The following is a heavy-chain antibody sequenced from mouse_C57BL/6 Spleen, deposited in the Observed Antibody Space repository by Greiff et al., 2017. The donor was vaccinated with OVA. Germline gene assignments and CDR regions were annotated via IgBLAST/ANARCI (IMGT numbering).Heavy chain of an antibody. CDR1: GYAFTNYL. D-gene: IGHD1-1*01. Sequence: VQLQQSGAELVRPGTSVKVSCKASGYAFTNYLIEWVQQRPGQGLEWIGVINPGSGGTNYNEKFKGKATLTADKSSSTAYMQLSSLTSEDSAVYFCASYYYGSSWYFDVWGTGTTVTVSS. V-gene: IGHV1-54*01. CDR2: INPGSGGT. CDR3: ASYYYGSSWYFDV. J-gene: IGHJ1*03.